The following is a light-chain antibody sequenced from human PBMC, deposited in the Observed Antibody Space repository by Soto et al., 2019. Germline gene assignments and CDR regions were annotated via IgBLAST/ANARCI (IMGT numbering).Light chain of an antibody. Sequence: DIQMTQSPPTLSASVGDRVTITCRASETISTWLAWYQQKPGKAPKLLIYDASTLEGGVPSRFSGSGSGTEFTLTISSLQPEDFAIYYCQQYENYWTFGQGTKVDIK. CDR3: QQYENYWT. CDR1: ETISTW. J-gene: IGKJ1*01. V-gene: IGKV1-5*01. CDR2: DAS.